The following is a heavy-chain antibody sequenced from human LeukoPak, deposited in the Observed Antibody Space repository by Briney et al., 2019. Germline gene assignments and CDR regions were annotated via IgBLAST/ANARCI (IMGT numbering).Heavy chain of an antibody. CDR2: ISAYNGNT. CDR3: ARGVNDFWSGYYGMDV. Sequence: GASVKVSCKASGYTFTSYGISWVRQAPGQGLEWMGWISAYNGNTNYAQKLQGRVTMTRNTSISTAYMELSSLRSEDTAVYYCARGVNDFWSGYYGMDVWGQGTTVTVSS. J-gene: IGHJ6*02. V-gene: IGHV1-18*01. D-gene: IGHD3-3*01. CDR1: GYTFTSYG.